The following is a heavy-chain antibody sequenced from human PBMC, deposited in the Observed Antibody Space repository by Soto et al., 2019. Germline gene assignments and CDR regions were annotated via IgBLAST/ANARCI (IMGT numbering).Heavy chain of an antibody. CDR2: ISGSGGNT. Sequence: EVQLLESGGGLVQPGGSLRLSCAASGFTFSSYAMSWVRQAPGKGLEWVSAISGSGGNTYYADSVKGRFTISRDNSKNTLYLQMNGRRAGDTAVDCCAKVRFKLVSGLLDYWGQGTLVTVSS. J-gene: IGHJ4*02. CDR3: AKVRFKLVSGLLDY. D-gene: IGHD2-8*01. V-gene: IGHV3-23*01. CDR1: GFTFSSYA.